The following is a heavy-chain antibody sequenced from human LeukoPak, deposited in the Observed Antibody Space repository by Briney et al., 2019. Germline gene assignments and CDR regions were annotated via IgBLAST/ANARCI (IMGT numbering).Heavy chain of an antibody. D-gene: IGHD3-22*01. CDR2: IRYDGSNK. CDR1: GFTFSSYG. Sequence: GGSLRLSCAASGFTFSSYGMHWVRQAPGKGLEWVAFIRYDGSNKYYADSVKGRFTISRDNSKNTLYLQMNSLRAEDTAVYYCAKDRITMIVGPPDYWGQGTLVTVSS. V-gene: IGHV3-30*02. CDR3: AKDRITMIVGPPDY. J-gene: IGHJ4*02.